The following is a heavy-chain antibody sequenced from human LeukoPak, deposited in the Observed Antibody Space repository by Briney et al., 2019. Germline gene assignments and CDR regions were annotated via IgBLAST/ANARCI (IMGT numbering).Heavy chain of an antibody. Sequence: SETLSLTCTVSGYSISNGYYWSWIRQPPGKGLEWIGEINHSGSTNHNPSLKSRVTISVDTSKNQFFLNLTSVTAADTAVYYCARDRRWGGSRGWYFDLWGRGTLVTVSS. CDR2: INHSGST. J-gene: IGHJ2*01. V-gene: IGHV4-38-2*02. CDR3: ARDRRWGGSRGWYFDL. D-gene: IGHD1-26*01. CDR1: GYSISNGYY.